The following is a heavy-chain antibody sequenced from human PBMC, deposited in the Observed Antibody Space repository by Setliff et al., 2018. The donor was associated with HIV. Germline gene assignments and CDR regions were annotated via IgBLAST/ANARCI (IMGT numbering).Heavy chain of an antibody. D-gene: IGHD6-13*01. CDR2: INLNTGAT. Sequence: ASVKVSCKTSEYDINDQYINWVRQAPGQGLEWMGRINLNTGATKYAQKLQVRVTLTRDTSMTTAYMELRSLRSDDTAVYYCVRSPGSFISTDSTEAGDYWGQGTLVTVS. CDR1: EYDINDQY. J-gene: IGHJ4*02. V-gene: IGHV1-2*06. CDR3: VRSPGSFISTDSTEAGDY.